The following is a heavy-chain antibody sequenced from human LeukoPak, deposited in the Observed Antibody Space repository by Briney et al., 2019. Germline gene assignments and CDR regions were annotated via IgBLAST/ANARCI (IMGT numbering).Heavy chain of an antibody. CDR1: GYTFTDHY. Sequence: ASVKVSCKASGYTFTDHYIRWVRQAPGQGFEWMGWINPNTGGTDYAQKFQDRIAISTYTSISTVYMELSRLKSDDTALYYCARDLATIDGIAWYYFENWGQGTLVTVS. J-gene: IGHJ4*02. CDR3: ARDLATIDGIAWYYFEN. V-gene: IGHV1-2*02. CDR2: INPNTGGT. D-gene: IGHD5-12*01.